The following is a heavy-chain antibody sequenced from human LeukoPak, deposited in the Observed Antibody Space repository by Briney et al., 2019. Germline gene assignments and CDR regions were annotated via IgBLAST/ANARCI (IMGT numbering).Heavy chain of an antibody. CDR1: GGSISSYY. V-gene: IGHV4-59*01. Sequence: SETLSLTCTVSGGSISSYYWSWIRQPPGKGLEWIGYIYYSGSTNYNPSPKSRVTISVDTSKNQFSLKLSSVTAADTAVYYCARGEDYYGSGSHYFDYWGQGTLVTVSS. D-gene: IGHD3-10*01. J-gene: IGHJ4*02. CDR2: IYYSGST. CDR3: ARGEDYYGSGSHYFDY.